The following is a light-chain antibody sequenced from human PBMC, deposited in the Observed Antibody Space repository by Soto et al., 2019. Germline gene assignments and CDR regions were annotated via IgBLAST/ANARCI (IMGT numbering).Light chain of an antibody. Sequence: EIVLTQSPATLSLSPGERATLSCRASQSVSSYLAWYQQKPGQAPRLLIYDASNRATGIPARFSGTGSGTDFTLTINDLEPEDFAVYYCQVRTNWSIAFGRGTRLEN. CDR2: DAS. J-gene: IGKJ5*01. V-gene: IGKV3-11*01. CDR1: QSVSSY. CDR3: QVRTNWSIA.